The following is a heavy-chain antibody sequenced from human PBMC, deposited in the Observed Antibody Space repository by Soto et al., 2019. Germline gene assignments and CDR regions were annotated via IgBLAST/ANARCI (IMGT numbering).Heavy chain of an antibody. CDR3: ARDLTAMVRPRKATGGMDV. CDR2: IYSGGST. V-gene: IGHV3-53*01. CDR1: GFTVSSNY. D-gene: IGHD5-18*01. Sequence: GGSLRLSCAASGFTVSSNYMSWVRQAPGKGLEWVSVIYSGGSTYYADSVKGRFTISRDNSKNTLYLQMNSLRAEDTAVYYCARDLTAMVRPRKATGGMDVWGQGTTVTVSS. J-gene: IGHJ6*02.